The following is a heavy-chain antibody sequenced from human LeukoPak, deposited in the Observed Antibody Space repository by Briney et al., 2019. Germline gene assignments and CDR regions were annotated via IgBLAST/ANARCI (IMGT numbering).Heavy chain of an antibody. CDR3: ARVRSVGSNWFDP. CDR1: GGSISSGGYS. J-gene: IGHJ5*02. CDR2: IYHSGST. Sequence: SSQILSLTCAVSGGSISSGGYSWSWIRQPPGKGLEWIGYIYHSGSTYYNPSLKSRVTISVDRSKNQFSLKLSSVTAADTAVYYCARVRSVGSNWFDPWGQGTLVTVSS. V-gene: IGHV4-30-2*01. D-gene: IGHD4-23*01.